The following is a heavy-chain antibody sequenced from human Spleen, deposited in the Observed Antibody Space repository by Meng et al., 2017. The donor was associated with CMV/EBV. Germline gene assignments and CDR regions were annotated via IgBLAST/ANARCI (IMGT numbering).Heavy chain of an antibody. D-gene: IGHD6-13*01. J-gene: IGHJ6*02. Sequence: GESLKISCAASGFTVSTNYMSWVRQAPGKGLEWVSVIYSAGNTYYADSVKGRFTISRDDSRNTLSLQMNSLTVEDTAEYYCAKERYGGSSSWGGVDVWGQGTTVTVSS. CDR1: GFTVSTNY. CDR3: AKERYGGSSSWGGVDV. V-gene: IGHV3-53*01. CDR2: IYSAGNT.